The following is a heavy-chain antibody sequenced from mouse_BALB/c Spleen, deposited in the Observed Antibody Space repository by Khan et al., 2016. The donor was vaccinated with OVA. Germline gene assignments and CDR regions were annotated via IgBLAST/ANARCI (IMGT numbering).Heavy chain of an antibody. CDR2: IWSDGST. Sequence: VQLQESGPGLVAPSQSLSITCTISGFSLTNYGVHWVRQPPGKGLEWLVVIWSDGSTTYNSALKSRLTISKDNSKSHVFLKMNSLQTDDTAMYVGARQPYYHYSIMDYWGQGTSVTVAS. CDR1: GFSLTNYG. V-gene: IGHV2-6-1*01. J-gene: IGHJ4*01. D-gene: IGHD2-4*01. CDR3: ARQPYYHYSIMDY.